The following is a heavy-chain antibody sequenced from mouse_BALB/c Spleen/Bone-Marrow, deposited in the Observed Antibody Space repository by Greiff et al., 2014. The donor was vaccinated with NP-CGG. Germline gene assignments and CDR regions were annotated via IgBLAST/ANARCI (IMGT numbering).Heavy chain of an antibody. V-gene: IGHV1-87*01. CDR3: ARGNYEGAMDY. CDR1: GYTFTGYW. D-gene: IGHD2-4*01. Sequence: QVHVKQSGAELARPGASVKLSCKASGYTFTGYWMQWVKQRPGQGLEWIGAIYPGDGDTRYTQKFKGKATLTAEKSSSTAYMQLSSLASEDSAVYYCARGNYEGAMDYWGQGTAVTVSS. CDR2: IYPGDGDT. J-gene: IGHJ4*01.